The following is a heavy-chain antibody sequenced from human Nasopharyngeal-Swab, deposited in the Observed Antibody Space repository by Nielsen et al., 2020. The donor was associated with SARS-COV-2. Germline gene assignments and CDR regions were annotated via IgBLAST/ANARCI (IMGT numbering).Heavy chain of an antibody. CDR3: AKDREATYYYGSGSFDY. Sequence: GESLKISCGASGFTFSSYTMSWVRRAPGKGLEWVSAISGSGGSTYYADSVKGRFTISRDNSKNTLYLQMNSLRAEDTAVYYCAKDREATYYYGSGSFDYWGQGTLVTVSS. CDR2: ISGSGGST. V-gene: IGHV3-23*01. CDR1: GFTFSSYT. D-gene: IGHD3-10*01. J-gene: IGHJ4*02.